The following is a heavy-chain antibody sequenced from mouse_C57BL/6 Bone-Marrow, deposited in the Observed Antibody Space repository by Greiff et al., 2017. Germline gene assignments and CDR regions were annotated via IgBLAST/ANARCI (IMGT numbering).Heavy chain of an antibody. V-gene: IGHV14-4*01. Sequence: EVQLQPSGAELVRPGASVKLSCTASGFHIKDDYIHWVKQRPEQGLEWIGWIDPEIGDTEYASKFQGKATIPSDTSSNTAYLQLSSLTSEDTAVYYCSSFDGNYFDFWGQGTPLTVAS. J-gene: IGHJ2*01. CDR1: GFHIKDDY. CDR2: IDPEIGDT. D-gene: IGHD2-3*01. CDR3: SSFDGNYFDF.